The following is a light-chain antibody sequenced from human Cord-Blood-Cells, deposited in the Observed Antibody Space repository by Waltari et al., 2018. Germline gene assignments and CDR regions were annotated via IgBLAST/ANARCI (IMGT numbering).Light chain of an antibody. CDR1: QGISSY. CDR3: QQYYSYPLT. CDR2: AAS. Sequence: AIRMTKSPSSFSASTGDGVTITCRASQGISSYLAWYQQKPGKAPKLLIYAASTLQSGVPSRFSGSGSGTDFTLTISCLQSEDFATYYCQQYYSYPLTCGGGTKVEIK. J-gene: IGKJ4*01. V-gene: IGKV1-8*01.